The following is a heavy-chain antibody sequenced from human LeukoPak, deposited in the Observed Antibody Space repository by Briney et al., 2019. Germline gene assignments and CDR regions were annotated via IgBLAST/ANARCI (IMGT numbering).Heavy chain of an antibody. CDR3: AREPDVDLSTFRGDAFDI. CDR2: IVPILGIT. CDR1: GGTFSSYA. V-gene: IGHV1-69*04. J-gene: IGHJ3*02. D-gene: IGHD5-24*01. Sequence: ASVKVSCKASGGTFSSYAISWVRQAPGQGLEWMERIVPILGITKYAQKFQGRVTITADKSTSTAYMELSSLGSEDTAVYYCAREPDVDLSTFRGDAFDIWGQGTMVTVSS.